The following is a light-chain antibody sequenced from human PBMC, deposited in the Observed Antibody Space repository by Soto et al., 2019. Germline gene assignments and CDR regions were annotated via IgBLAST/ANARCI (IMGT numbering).Light chain of an antibody. CDR3: TSYTRSHTYV. CDR2: DVT. CDR1: SSDVGGYTY. Sequence: QSVLTQPASVSGSPGQSITISCTGTSSDVGGYTYVSWYQQHPGKAPKLMIYDVTYRPSGVSSRFSGSKSGNTASLTISGLQAEDEADYYCTSYTRSHTYVFGTGTKLTVL. J-gene: IGLJ1*01. V-gene: IGLV2-14*01.